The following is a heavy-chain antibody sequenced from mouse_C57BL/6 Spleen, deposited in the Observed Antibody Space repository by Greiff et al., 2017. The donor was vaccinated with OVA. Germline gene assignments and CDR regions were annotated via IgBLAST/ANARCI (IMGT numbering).Heavy chain of an antibody. D-gene: IGHD1-1*01. CDR2: INPNNGGT. CDR3: ARSHWVTTVAHFDY. J-gene: IGHJ2*01. Sequence: VQLKQSGPELVKPGASVKISCKASGYTFTDYYMNWVKQSHGKSLEWIGDINPNNGGTSYNQKFKGKATLTVDKSSSTAYMELRSLTSEDSAVYYCARSHWVTTVAHFDYWGQGTTLTVSS. V-gene: IGHV1-26*01. CDR1: GYTFTDYY.